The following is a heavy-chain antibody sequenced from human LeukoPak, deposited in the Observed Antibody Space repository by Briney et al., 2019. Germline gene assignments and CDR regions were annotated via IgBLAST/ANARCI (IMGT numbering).Heavy chain of an antibody. CDR3: ARDRPVMITFGGVIIAAY. V-gene: IGHV1-18*01. J-gene: IGHJ4*02. D-gene: IGHD3-16*02. Sequence: ASVKVSCKASGYTFTSHGINWLRQAPGQGLEWMGWVSGYNGNTDYAEKFQGRVTTTTDRSTNTVYMELRGLRSDDTAVYYCARDRPVMITFGGVIIAAYWGQGTLVSVSS. CDR1: GYTFTSHG. CDR2: VSGYNGNT.